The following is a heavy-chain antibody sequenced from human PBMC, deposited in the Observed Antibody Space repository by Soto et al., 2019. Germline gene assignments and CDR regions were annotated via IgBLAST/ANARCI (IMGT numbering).Heavy chain of an antibody. Sequence: GGFLMISCPCSGYRFTGYWIPWVRQTPGTGHEGEGRMDPCYAQTYYSPAFRGHVTTSATKSTTTVFLQWSSRRASDTAMYYCARQIYASDTGPNFQDYFDSWGQGTLVTVSS. CDR2: MDPCYAQT. J-gene: IGHJ4*02. D-gene: IGHD5-18*01. CDR1: GYRFTGYW. CDR3: ARQIYASDTGPNFQDYFDS. V-gene: IGHV5-10-1*01.